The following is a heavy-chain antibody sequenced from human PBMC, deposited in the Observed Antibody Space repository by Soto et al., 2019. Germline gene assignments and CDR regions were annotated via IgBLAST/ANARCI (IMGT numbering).Heavy chain of an antibody. D-gene: IGHD2-21*01. CDR2: FNPNSGGT. Sequence: QVQVVQSGAEVKKPGASVKVSCKASGYTFTGYQMHWVRQAPGQGLEWMGWFNPNSGGTNYAQKFQGRVTMTGDTSISTAYMELNRLTSDDTAVYFCARGRTIVSPGNWGQGTLVSVYS. CDR3: ARGRTIVSPGN. V-gene: IGHV1-2*02. J-gene: IGHJ4*02. CDR1: GYTFTGYQ.